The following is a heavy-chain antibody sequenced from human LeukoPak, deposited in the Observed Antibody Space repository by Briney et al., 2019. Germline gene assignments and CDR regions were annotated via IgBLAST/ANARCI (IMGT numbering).Heavy chain of an antibody. V-gene: IGHV1-18*04. CDR3: ARDQNYYGSGSYYLNYYYYYYMDV. CDR2: ISACNGNT. CDR1: GYTFTDYY. Sequence: ASVKVSCKASGYTFTDYYMHWVRQAPGQGLEWMGWISACNGNTNYAQKLQGRVTMTTDTSTSTAYMELRSLRSDDTAVYYCARDQNYYGSGSYYLNYYYYYYMDVWGKGTTVTVSS. J-gene: IGHJ6*03. D-gene: IGHD3-10*01.